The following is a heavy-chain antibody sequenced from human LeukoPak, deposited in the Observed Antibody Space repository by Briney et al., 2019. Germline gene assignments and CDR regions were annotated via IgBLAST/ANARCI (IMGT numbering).Heavy chain of an antibody. CDR3: ARINLWDYYSSSWYSGAFDI. J-gene: IGHJ3*02. V-gene: IGHV3-21*01. CDR1: GFTVSSNY. D-gene: IGHD6-13*01. Sequence: PGGSLRLSCSASGFTVSSNYMSWVRQAPGKGLEWVSSISSSSSYIYYADSVKGRFTISRDNAKNSLYLQMNSLRAEDTAVYYCARINLWDYYSSSWYSGAFDIWGQGTMVTVSS. CDR2: ISSSSSYI.